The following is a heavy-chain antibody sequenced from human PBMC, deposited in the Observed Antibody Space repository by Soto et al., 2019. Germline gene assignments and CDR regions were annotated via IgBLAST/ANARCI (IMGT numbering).Heavy chain of an antibody. CDR2: ISWNSGSI. D-gene: IGHD5-18*01. CDR1: GFTFDDYA. Sequence: EVQLVESGGGLVQPGRSLRLSCAASGFTFDDYAMHWVRQAPGKGLEWVSGISWNSGSIGYADSVKGRFTISRDNAKNSLYLQMNSLRAEDTALYYCAKDGGEDTPRNYYYGMDVWGQGTTVTVSS. CDR3: AKDGGEDTPRNYYYGMDV. J-gene: IGHJ6*02. V-gene: IGHV3-9*01.